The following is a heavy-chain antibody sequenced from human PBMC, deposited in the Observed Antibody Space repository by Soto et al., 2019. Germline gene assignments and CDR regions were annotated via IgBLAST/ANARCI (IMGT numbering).Heavy chain of an antibody. Sequence: PGGSLRLSCEVSGFSLSRYGMHWVRQAPGKGLEWVAVIWYHGTTKNYADSVKGRFTISIDNAKNSLYLQMNSLRAEDTAVYYCARYYVGAYCSSTSCYSDYYYGMDVCGQGTTVIVSS. V-gene: IGHV3-33*01. CDR2: IWYHGTTK. D-gene: IGHD2-2*01. CDR3: ARYYVGAYCSSTSCYSDYYYGMDV. CDR1: GFSLSRYG. J-gene: IGHJ6*02.